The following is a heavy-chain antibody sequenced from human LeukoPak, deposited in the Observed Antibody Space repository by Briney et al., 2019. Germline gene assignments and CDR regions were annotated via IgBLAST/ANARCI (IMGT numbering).Heavy chain of an antibody. Sequence: GRSLRLSSAASGFSFSSYGMHWVCQAPGKGLEWVAIISYDGSNKYYADSVKGRFTISRDNSKNTLYLQMNSLRAEDTAVYYCAKEGVRGAFYYFDYWGQGTLVTVSS. CDR1: GFSFSSYG. J-gene: IGHJ4*02. CDR2: ISYDGSNK. D-gene: IGHD3-10*01. CDR3: AKEGVRGAFYYFDY. V-gene: IGHV3-30*18.